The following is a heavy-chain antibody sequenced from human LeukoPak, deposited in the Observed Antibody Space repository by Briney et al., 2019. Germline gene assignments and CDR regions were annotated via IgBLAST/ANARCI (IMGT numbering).Heavy chain of an antibody. CDR2: IIPIFGTA. CDR1: GGTFSSYA. Sequence: ASVKVSCKASGGTFSSYAIGWVRQAPGQGLEWMGGIIPIFGTANYAQKFQGRVTITADESTSTAYMELSSLRSEDTAVYYCARDSVVIPAAIYYGMDVWGQGTTVTVSS. V-gene: IGHV1-69*13. J-gene: IGHJ6*02. D-gene: IGHD2-2*01. CDR3: ARDSVVIPAAIYYGMDV.